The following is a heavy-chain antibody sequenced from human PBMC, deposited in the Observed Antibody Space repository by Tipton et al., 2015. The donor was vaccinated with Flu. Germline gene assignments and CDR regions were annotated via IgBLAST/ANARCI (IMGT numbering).Heavy chain of an antibody. CDR1: GFTFSSYD. Sequence: SLRLSCAASGFTFSSYDMHWVRRAPGKGLGWVAVILDDGSNKYYADSVKGRFTISRDNTKNTLYLQMNSLSAEDTAVYYCARYRVRSGYYYYYGMDVWGQGTTGTVSS. CDR2: ILDDGSNK. CDR3: ARYRVRSGYYYYYGMDV. V-gene: IGHV3-30*04. J-gene: IGHJ6*02. D-gene: IGHD3-3*01.